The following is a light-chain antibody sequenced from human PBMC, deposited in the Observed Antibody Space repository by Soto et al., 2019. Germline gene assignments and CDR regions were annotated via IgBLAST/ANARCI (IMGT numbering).Light chain of an antibody. V-gene: IGKV3-20*01. CDR2: GAS. Sequence: EIVLTQSPGTLSLSPGVRATLFCRASQSVSSSYLAWYRQKPGQAPRLLIYGASSRATGIPDRFSGSGSGTDFTLTISRLEPEDFAVYYCQQYGTSSWTFGQGTKVDI. CDR3: QQYGTSSWT. J-gene: IGKJ1*01. CDR1: QSVSSSY.